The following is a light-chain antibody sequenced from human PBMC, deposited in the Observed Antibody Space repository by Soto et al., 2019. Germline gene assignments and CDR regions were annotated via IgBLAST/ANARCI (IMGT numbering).Light chain of an antibody. CDR2: GAS. CDR3: QQYGSSPLFT. CDR1: QSVSSSY. V-gene: IGKV3-20*01. J-gene: IGKJ5*01. Sequence: EIVLTQSPGTLSLSPGERATLSCRASQSVSSSYLAWYQQKPGHAPRLLIYGASYRATGIPDRFSGSGSGTDFTLTVSILEPEDFAVYYCQQYGSSPLFTFGQGTRLEIK.